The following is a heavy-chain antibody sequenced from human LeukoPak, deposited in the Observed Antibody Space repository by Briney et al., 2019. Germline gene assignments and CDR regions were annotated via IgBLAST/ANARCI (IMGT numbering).Heavy chain of an antibody. CDR3: ARHGRFYDAFDI. V-gene: IGHV1-8*01. D-gene: IGHD3-3*01. J-gene: IGHJ3*02. CDR2: MNPKTGET. CDR1: GYTFTSYD. Sequence: ASVKVSCKASGYTFTSYDINWVRQATGQGLEWMGWMNPKTGETGYAQQFQGRVTFTRDTSISTAYMDLSRLRSDDTAVYYCARHGRFYDAFDIWGQGTMVTVSS.